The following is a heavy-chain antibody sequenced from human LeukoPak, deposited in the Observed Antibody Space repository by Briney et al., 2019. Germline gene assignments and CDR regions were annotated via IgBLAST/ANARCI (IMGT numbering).Heavy chain of an antibody. CDR2: IRYDRSDK. Sequence: GGSLRLSCAASGFTFSNYGMQWVRQSPGKGLEWVAFIRYDRSDKYYADSVKGRFTISRDNSKNTLYLQRNSLRAEDTAVYYCAKDSNWGCDYWGQGTLVTVAS. V-gene: IGHV3-30*02. CDR1: GFTFSNYG. CDR3: AKDSNWGCDY. D-gene: IGHD7-27*01. J-gene: IGHJ4*02.